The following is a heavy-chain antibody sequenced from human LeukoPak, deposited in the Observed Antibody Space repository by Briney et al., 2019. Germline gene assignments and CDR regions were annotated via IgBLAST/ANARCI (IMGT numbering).Heavy chain of an antibody. CDR2: VSDNGGRT. V-gene: IGHV3-23*01. CDR1: GFTFSSYG. CDR3: AKRHGSGWYYLDY. J-gene: IGHJ4*02. D-gene: IGHD6-19*01. Sequence: GGSLRLPCAASGFTFSSYGMSWVRQAPGKGLEWASAVSDNGGRTYYADSVKGRFTISRDNSKNTLYVQMNSLRVEDTGIYYCAKRHGSGWYYLDYWGQGTLVTVSS.